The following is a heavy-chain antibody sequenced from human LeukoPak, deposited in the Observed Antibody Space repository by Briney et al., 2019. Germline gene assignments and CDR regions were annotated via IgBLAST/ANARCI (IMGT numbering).Heavy chain of an antibody. V-gene: IGHV3-74*01. CDR2: IKSDGST. D-gene: IGHD3-22*01. CDR3: ARAPSEIGGYYPEYFRH. Sequence: GGPLRLSCAVSGFTFSTYWMHWVRHAPGKGVVWVSRIKSDGSTNYADSVKGRFTISIDNAKNTVSQQMNSLRPEDKGVYYCARAPSEIGGYYPEYFRHWGQGTLVTVSS. J-gene: IGHJ1*01. CDR1: GFTFSTYW.